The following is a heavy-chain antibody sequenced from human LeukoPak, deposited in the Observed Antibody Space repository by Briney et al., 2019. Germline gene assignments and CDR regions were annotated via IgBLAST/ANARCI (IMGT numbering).Heavy chain of an antibody. CDR2: INLNSGGT. CDR1: GYTLTGYY. D-gene: IGHD6-19*01. J-gene: IGHJ4*02. Sequence: ASVKVSCKASGYTLTGYYMHWVRQAPGQGLEWMGWINLNSGGTNYAQKFQGRVTMTRDTSISTAYMELSRLRSGDTAVYYCARDARRLGSGWYGSFDYWGQGTLVTVSS. V-gene: IGHV1-2*02. CDR3: ARDARRLGSGWYGSFDY.